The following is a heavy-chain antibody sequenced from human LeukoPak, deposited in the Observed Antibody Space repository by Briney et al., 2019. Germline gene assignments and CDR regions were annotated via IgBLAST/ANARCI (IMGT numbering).Heavy chain of an antibody. CDR1: GFTFRKYS. V-gene: IGHV3-64D*09. D-gene: IGHD2/OR15-2a*01. Sequence: GGSLRLSCSASGFTFRKYSMHWVRQGPGKGLEYVSAISSNGHTYYADSVKGRFTISRDNSKSTLYLQMSSLRPEDTAVYYCVKDNRDEDWFDPWGQGTLVTVSS. J-gene: IGHJ5*02. CDR3: VKDNRDEDWFDP. CDR2: ISSNGHT.